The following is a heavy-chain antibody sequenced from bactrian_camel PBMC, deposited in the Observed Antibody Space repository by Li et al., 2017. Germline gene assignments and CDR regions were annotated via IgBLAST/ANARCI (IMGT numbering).Heavy chain of an antibody. CDR2: INRGGTT. J-gene: IGHJ4*01. D-gene: IGHD2*01. CDR1: GFTFGDYT. V-gene: IGHV3S36*01. Sequence: EVQLVESGGGLVQPGGSLTLSCTASGFTFGDYTMSWVRQAPGKGLEWVTVINRGGTTYYADSMKGRFTISRDNATNTVYLQMNSLKPEDTAVYYCVSLVGRPLVHQGTQVTVS.